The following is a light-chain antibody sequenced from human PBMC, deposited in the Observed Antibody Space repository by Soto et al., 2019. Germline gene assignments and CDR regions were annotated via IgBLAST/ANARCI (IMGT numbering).Light chain of an antibody. CDR3: SSYAGSNNV. CDR2: EVS. V-gene: IGLV2-8*01. CDR1: SSDVGGYNF. Sequence: QSVLTQPPSASGSPGQSVTISCTGTSSDVGGYNFVSWYQQHPGKAPKLMIYEVSKRPSGVPDRFSGSKSGNTASLTVSGLQAEDEDDYYSSSYAGSNNVFRTGTTVTVL. J-gene: IGLJ1*01.